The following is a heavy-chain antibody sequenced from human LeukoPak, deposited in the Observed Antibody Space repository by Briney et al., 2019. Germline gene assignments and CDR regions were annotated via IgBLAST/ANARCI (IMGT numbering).Heavy chain of an antibody. CDR1: GGSISSSSYY. J-gene: IGHJ6*03. CDR3: AKIMVRGVDYYYMDV. CDR2: IYYSGST. Sequence: SETLSLTCTVSGGSISSSSYYWGWIRQPPGKGLEWIGSIYYSGSTYYNPSLKSRVTISVDTSKNQFSLKLSSVTAADTAVYYCAKIMVRGVDYYYMDVWGKGTTVTISS. D-gene: IGHD3-10*01. V-gene: IGHV4-39*07.